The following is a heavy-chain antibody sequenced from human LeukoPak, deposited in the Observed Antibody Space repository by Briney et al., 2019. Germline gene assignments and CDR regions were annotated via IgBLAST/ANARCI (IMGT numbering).Heavy chain of an antibody. CDR3: ARAVVVVIHTAYYFDY. Sequence: SETLSLTCTVSGDSISSYYWSWIRQPPGKGLEWIGYIHYSGSTNYNPSLKNRVTISVDTSKNQFSLRLSSVTAADTAVYYCARAVVVVIHTAYYFDYWGQGTLVTVSS. J-gene: IGHJ4*02. V-gene: IGHV4-59*01. CDR1: GDSISSYY. D-gene: IGHD3-22*01. CDR2: IHYSGST.